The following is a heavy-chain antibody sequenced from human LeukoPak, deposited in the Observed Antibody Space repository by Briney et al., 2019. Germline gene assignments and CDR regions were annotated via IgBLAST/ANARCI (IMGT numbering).Heavy chain of an antibody. Sequence: SETLSLTCAVYGGSFSGYYWSWIRQPPGKGLEWIGEINHSGSTNYNPSLKSRVTISVDTSKNQFSLKLSSVTAADTAVYYCARHEGLLWFGESKYYFDYWGQGTLVTVSS. CDR1: GGSFSGYY. CDR3: ARHEGLLWFGESKYYFDY. V-gene: IGHV4-34*01. CDR2: INHSGST. J-gene: IGHJ4*02. D-gene: IGHD3-10*01.